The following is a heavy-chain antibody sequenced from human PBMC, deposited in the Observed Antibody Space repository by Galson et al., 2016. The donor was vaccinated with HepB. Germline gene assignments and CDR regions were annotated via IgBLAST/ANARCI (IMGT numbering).Heavy chain of an antibody. J-gene: IGHJ3*02. V-gene: IGHV3-7*01. CDR3: AREGKGGFDI. CDR2: IKQDGTQK. D-gene: IGHD2-15*01. Sequence: SLRLSCAASGFTFSNYWMSWVRQTPGEGLEWLVNIKQDGTQKDYVDSVKGRFTISRDNAKNSLYLKMNSLRVEDTAVYYCAREGKGGFDIWGQGTMVTVSS. CDR1: GFTFSNYW.